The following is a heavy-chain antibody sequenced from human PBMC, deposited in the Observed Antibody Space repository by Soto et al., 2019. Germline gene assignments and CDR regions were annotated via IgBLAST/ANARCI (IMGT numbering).Heavy chain of an antibody. CDR2: INPNSGGT. CDR1: GYTFTGYY. CDR3: ARSHGDFDTYFDY. J-gene: IGHJ4*02. V-gene: IGHV1-2*02. D-gene: IGHD4-17*01. Sequence: GASVKVSCKASGYTFTGYYMHWVRQAPGQGLEWMGWINPNSGGTNYAQKFQGRDTMTRDTSISTAYMELSRLRPDDTAVYYCARSHGDFDTYFDYWGQGTLVTVSS.